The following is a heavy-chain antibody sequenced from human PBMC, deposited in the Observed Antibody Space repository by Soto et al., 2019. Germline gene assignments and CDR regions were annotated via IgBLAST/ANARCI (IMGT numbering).Heavy chain of an antibody. CDR2: ISSSSSYI. D-gene: IGHD3-22*01. CDR1: GFTFSSYS. J-gene: IGHJ4*02. CDR3: ARDKTAHGEDYYDSSGYYGPTFDY. Sequence: EVQLVESGGGLVKPGGSLRLSCAASGFTFSSYSMNWVRQAPGKGLEWVSSISSSSSYIYYADSVKGRFTISRDNAKNSLYLQMNSLRAEDTAVYYCARDKTAHGEDYYDSSGYYGPTFDYWGQGTLVTVSS. V-gene: IGHV3-21*01.